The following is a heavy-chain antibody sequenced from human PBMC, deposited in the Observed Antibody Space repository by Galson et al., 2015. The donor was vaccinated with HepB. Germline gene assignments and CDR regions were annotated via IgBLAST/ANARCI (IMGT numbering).Heavy chain of an antibody. D-gene: IGHD1-26*01. CDR1: GFTLSNAW. CDR2: LKSKTDGGTT. J-gene: IGHJ3*02. CDR3: TTRHYSGSNDAFDI. V-gene: IGHV3-15*01. Sequence: SLRLSCAPSGFTLSNAWMTWVRQAPGKGLEWVGRLKSKTDGGTTDYAAPVKGRFTISRDDSKDTVQLQMNSLLYLQMDSLKIGDTAVYYCTTRHYSGSNDAFDIWGQGTMVNVS.